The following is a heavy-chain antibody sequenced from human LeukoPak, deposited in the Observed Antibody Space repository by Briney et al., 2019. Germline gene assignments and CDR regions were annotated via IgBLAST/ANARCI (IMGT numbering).Heavy chain of an antibody. D-gene: IGHD3-3*01. CDR1: GYTFTSYG. Sequence: GASVKVSCKASGYTFTSYGISWVRQAPGQGLEWMGWISAYNGNTNYAQKLQGRVTMTTDTSTSTAYMELRSLRSDDTAVYYCARDSIFGVVRGNFDYWGQGTLDTVSS. CDR2: ISAYNGNT. V-gene: IGHV1-18*01. J-gene: IGHJ4*02. CDR3: ARDSIFGVVRGNFDY.